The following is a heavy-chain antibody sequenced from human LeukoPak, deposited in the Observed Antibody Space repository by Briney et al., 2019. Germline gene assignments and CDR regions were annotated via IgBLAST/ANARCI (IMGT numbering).Heavy chain of an antibody. CDR3: AKDNRGSTAPYYFDY. D-gene: IGHD1-1*01. Sequence: GGSLRLSCAASGFTFSSYAMSWVRQAPGKGLEWVSAISGSGGSTYYADSVKGRFTISRDNSKNTLYLQMNSPRAEDTAVYYCAKDNRGSTAPYYFDYWGQGTLVTVSS. CDR2: ISGSGGST. J-gene: IGHJ4*02. V-gene: IGHV3-23*01. CDR1: GFTFSSYA.